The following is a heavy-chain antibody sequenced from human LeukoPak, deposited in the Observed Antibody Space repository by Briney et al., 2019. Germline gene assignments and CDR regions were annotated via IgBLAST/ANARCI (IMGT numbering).Heavy chain of an antibody. CDR1: GYTFTSYY. V-gene: IGHV1-46*01. J-gene: IGHJ5*02. D-gene: IGHD2-2*01. CDR2: INPSGGST. Sequence: ASVKVSCKASGYTFTSYYMHWVRQAPGQGPEWMGIINPSGGSTSYAQKFQGRVTMTRDTSTSTVYMELSSLRSEDTAVYYCARDTELGYCSSTSCHPAYNWFDPWGQGTLVTVSS. CDR3: ARDTELGYCSSTSCHPAYNWFDP.